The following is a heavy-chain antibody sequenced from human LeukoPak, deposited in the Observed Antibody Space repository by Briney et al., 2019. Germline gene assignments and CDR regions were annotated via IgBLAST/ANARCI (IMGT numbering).Heavy chain of an antibody. D-gene: IGHD3-3*01. CDR1: GGSISSYY. CDR3: ASYDFWSGFDY. V-gene: IGHV4-59*01. Sequence: PSETLSLTCTVSGGSISSYYWSWIRQPPGKGPEWIGYIYYSGSTNYNPSLKSRVTISVDTSKNQFSLKLSSVTAADTAVYYCASYDFWSGFDYWGQGTLVTVSS. CDR2: IYYSGST. J-gene: IGHJ4*02.